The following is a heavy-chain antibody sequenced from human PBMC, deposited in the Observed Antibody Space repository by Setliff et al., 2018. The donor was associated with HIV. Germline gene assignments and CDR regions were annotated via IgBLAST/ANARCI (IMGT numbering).Heavy chain of an antibody. CDR1: GGSISSTSYY. V-gene: IGHV4-39*01. Sequence: SETLSLTCTVSGGSISSTSYYWGWIRQPTGTGLEWIGSISSSGNTYYNPSLKSRVTTSVDTPKNHFSLKLNSVTAADTALYYCAKTIGRYFDIFDNWGEGTLVTASS. D-gene: IGHD3-9*01. J-gene: IGHJ4*02. CDR3: AKTIGRYFDIFDN. CDR2: ISSSGNT.